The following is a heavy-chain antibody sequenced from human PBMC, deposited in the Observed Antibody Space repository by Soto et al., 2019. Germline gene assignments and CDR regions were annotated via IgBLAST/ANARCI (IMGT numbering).Heavy chain of an antibody. CDR2: LHGSGST. D-gene: IGHD2-2*01. Sequence: GGSLRLSCVASGFTVSTNYLSWVRQVPGKGLEWVSVLHGSGSTSYADSVKGRFTISRDNARNTFYLQMNSLRVEDTAVYYCARKPPAAIQGWAYGMDVWGQGTTVTVS. J-gene: IGHJ6*02. CDR1: GFTVSTNY. V-gene: IGHV3-53*01. CDR3: ARKPPAAIQGWAYGMDV.